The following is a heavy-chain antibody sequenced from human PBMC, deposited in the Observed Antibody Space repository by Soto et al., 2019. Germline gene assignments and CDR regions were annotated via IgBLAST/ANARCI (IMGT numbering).Heavy chain of an antibody. CDR1: GFTFSSYW. V-gene: IGHV3-74*01. CDR2: INSDGSST. Sequence: GGSLRLCCAASGFTFSSYWMHWVRQAPGKGLVWVSRINSDGSSTSYADSVKGRCTISRDNAKDTLYLQMNSLRAEDTAVYYCAVSVAGPTAIGYWGQGTLVTVCS. D-gene: IGHD6-19*01. CDR3: AVSVAGPTAIGY. J-gene: IGHJ4*02.